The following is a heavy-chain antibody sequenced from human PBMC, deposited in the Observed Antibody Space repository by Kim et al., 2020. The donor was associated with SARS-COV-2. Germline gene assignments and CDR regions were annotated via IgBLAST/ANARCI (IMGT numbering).Heavy chain of an antibody. V-gene: IGHV3-73*01. D-gene: IGHD6-6*01. J-gene: IGHJ6*02. CDR3: MLVGGMDV. Sequence: GGSLRLSCAASGFTFIGSAMHWVRQASGKGLEWVVRIRTKANSYATVYASSVKGRFTISRDDSKNTAYLHMNSLKTEDTAAYYCMLVGGMDVWRQGSTVT. CDR1: GFTFIGSA. CDR2: IRTKANSYAT.